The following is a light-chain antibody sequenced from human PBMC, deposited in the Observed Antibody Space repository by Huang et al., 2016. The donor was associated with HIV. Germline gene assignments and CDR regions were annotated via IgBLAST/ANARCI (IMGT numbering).Light chain of an antibody. J-gene: IGKJ4*01. CDR2: DAS. CDR3: QQRSSWPRVT. V-gene: IGKV3-11*01. CDR1: QSVSRF. Sequence: EIVLTQSPATLSLSPGERATLSCRASQSVSRFLAWYQQKAGQAPRLLIYDASNRAIDLPARFSGSGSGTEFTLTISSLEPEDFAVYYCQQRSSWPRVTFGGGTKVELK.